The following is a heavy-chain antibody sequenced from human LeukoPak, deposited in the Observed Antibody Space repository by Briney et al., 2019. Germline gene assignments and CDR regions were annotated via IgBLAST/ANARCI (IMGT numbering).Heavy chain of an antibody. V-gene: IGHV4-59*01. D-gene: IGHD5-18*01. CDR2: IYYSGST. CDR1: GGSISSYY. Sequence: SETLSLTCTVSGGSISSYYWSWIRQPPGMGLDWIGYIYYSGSTNYNPSLKSRVTISVDTSKNQFSLKLTSVTAADTAVYYCARVRFSYGGFDPWGQGTLVTVSS. J-gene: IGHJ5*02. CDR3: ARVRFSYGGFDP.